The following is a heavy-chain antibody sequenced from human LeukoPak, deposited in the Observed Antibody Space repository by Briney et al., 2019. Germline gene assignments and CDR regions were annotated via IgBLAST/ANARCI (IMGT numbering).Heavy chain of an antibody. V-gene: IGHV3-48*03. CDR3: ARGPPRSMDV. CDR2: ISSSGSTI. Sequence: PGGSLRLSCAASGFTFSSYEMNWVRQAPGKGLEWVSYISSSGSTIYYADSVKGRFTISRDNAKNSLYLQMDSLRAEDTALYYCARGPPRSMDVWGQGTTVTVSS. J-gene: IGHJ6*02. CDR1: GFTFSSYE.